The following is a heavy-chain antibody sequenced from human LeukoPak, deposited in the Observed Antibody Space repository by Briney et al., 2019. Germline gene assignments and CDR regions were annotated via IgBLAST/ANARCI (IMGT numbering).Heavy chain of an antibody. V-gene: IGHV3-53*01. CDR3: VIGGSYGDV. CDR1: EFTVSSKY. D-gene: IGHD1-26*01. CDR2: IHADGST. Sequence: GGSLRLSCAASEFTVSSKYMNWVRQAPGKGLEWVSRIHADGSTYHADSVKGRFTISRDNSKNTLYLQMNSLRVEDTAVYYCVIGGSYGDVWGQGTLVTVSS. J-gene: IGHJ4*02.